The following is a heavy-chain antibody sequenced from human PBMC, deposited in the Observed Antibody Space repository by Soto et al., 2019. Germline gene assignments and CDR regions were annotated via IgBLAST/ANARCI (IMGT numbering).Heavy chain of an antibody. D-gene: IGHD1-20*01. J-gene: IGHJ6*02. Sequence: SQTLSLTCAISGDSFSSNSAAWNWIRQSPSRGLEWLGRTYYRSKWYNDYAVSVKSRITINPDTSKNQSSLQLNSVTPEDTAVYYCALTGTTDSRGAYYYGMDVWGQGTTVTVSS. CDR3: ALTGTTDSRGAYYYGMDV. V-gene: IGHV6-1*01. CDR1: GDSFSSNSAA. CDR2: TYYRSKWYN.